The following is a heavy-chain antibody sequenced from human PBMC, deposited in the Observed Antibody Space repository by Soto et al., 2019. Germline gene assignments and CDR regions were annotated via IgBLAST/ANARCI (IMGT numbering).Heavy chain of an antibody. J-gene: IGHJ5*02. D-gene: IGHD2-21*01. CDR2: IYYSGST. CDR3: ARLLAIAAVDP. V-gene: IGHV4-39*01. Sequence: SETLSLTCTVSGGSISSSSYYWGWIRQPPGKGLEWIGSIYYSGSTYYNPSLKSRVTISVDTSKNQFSLKLSSVTAADTAVYYCARLLAIAAVDPWGQGTLVTVSS. CDR1: GGSISSSSYY.